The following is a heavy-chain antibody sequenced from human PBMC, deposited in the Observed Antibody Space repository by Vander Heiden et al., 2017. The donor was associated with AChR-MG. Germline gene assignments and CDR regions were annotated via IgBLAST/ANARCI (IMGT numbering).Heavy chain of an antibody. Sequence: QIPLKESGPTLVKPTQTLSLTCTLSGFSLTTPGVGVGWIRQPPGKALEWLALIYYNDDSRFSPPLKSRLYITKDTSKNQVFLTMTNMDPADTATYYCAHTLSGDTVTATFDYWGQGTLVTVSS. D-gene: IGHD2-15*01. J-gene: IGHJ4*02. CDR3: AHTLSGDTVTATFDY. CDR2: IYYNDDS. CDR1: GFSLTTPGVG. V-gene: IGHV2-5*01.